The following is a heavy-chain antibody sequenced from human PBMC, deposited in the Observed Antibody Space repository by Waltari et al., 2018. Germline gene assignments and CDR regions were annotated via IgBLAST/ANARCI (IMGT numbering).Heavy chain of an antibody. V-gene: IGHV4-39*01. CDR2: IYYSGST. CDR3: ASRSSGWYY. D-gene: IGHD6-19*01. CDR1: GGSISSSSYY. J-gene: IGHJ4*02. Sequence: QLQLQESGPGLVKPSETLSLTCTVSGGSISSSSYYWGGIRQPPGKGLEWIGSIYYSGSTYYNPSLKSRVTISVDTSKNQFSLKLSSVTAADTAVYYCASRSSGWYYWGQGTLVTVSS.